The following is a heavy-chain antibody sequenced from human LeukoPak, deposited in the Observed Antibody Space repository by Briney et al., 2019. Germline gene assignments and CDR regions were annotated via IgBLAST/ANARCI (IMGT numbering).Heavy chain of an antibody. V-gene: IGHV4-59*01. CDR1: GGPIRNYY. J-gene: IGHJ3*02. CDR2: LFYTGNT. Sequence: SETLSLTCTVSGGPIRNYYWSWIRQSPEKGLEWIAYLFYTGNTKYNPSLESRATISVDMSKNQIFLNLTSVTAADTALYYCARGDAFDIWGPGTMVTVSA. CDR3: ARGDAFDI.